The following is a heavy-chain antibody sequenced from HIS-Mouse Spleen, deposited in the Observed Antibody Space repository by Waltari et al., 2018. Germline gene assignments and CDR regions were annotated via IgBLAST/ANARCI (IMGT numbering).Heavy chain of an antibody. CDR2: ISSSSSYI. CDR1: GFTSSSYS. CDR3: ASNLGSDSYGRGDY. V-gene: IGHV3-21*01. J-gene: IGHJ4*02. Sequence: EVQLVESGGGLVKPGGCLSLSCAASGFTSSSYSMTWVVLAPGKGLEWVSSISSSSSYIYYADSVKGRFTISRDNAKNSLYLQMNSLRAEDTAVYYCASNLGSDSYGRGDYWGQGTLVTVSS. D-gene: IGHD5-18*01.